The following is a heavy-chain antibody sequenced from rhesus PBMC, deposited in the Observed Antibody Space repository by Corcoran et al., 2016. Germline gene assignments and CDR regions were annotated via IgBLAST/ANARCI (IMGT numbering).Heavy chain of an antibody. CDR2: ISRGGTN. CDR3: ARDGGYWGDYLGYFDY. V-gene: IGHV4S14*01. D-gene: IGHD3-34*01. J-gene: IGHJ4*01. Sequence: QVQLQESGPGLVKPSETLSLTCAVSGYSISSGYYWGWIRQPPGKGLEWIGHISRGGTNYLNPSLKGRVTLSVDTSMNQFSLKLSSVTAADTAVYYCARDGGYWGDYLGYFDYWGQGVLVTVSS. CDR1: GYSISSGYY.